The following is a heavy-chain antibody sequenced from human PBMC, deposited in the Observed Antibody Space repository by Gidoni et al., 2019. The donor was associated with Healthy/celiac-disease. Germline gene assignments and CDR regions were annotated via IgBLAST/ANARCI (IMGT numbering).Heavy chain of an antibody. D-gene: IGHD3-10*01. CDR1: GFTFSSYS. CDR3: ARHGSGSYWGTNYYGMDV. CDR2: ISSSSSYI. J-gene: IGHJ6*02. V-gene: IGHV3-21*01. Sequence: EVQLVESGGGLVKPGGSLRLSCAASGFTFSSYSMNWVRQAPGKGLEWVSSISSSSSYIYYADSVKGRFTISRDNAKNSLYLQMNSLRAEDTAVYYCARHGSGSYWGTNYYGMDVWGQGTTVTVSS.